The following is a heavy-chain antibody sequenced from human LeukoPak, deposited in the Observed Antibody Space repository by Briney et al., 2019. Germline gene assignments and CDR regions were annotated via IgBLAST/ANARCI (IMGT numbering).Heavy chain of an antibody. V-gene: IGHV4-59*01. CDR3: AKYAAVSGPNWLDT. D-gene: IGHD6-19*01. Sequence: SETLSLTCTVSGGSISGYWWRWIRHPPAKGLEWMGNIHHRMGTYSNPSLKGRVTISADTSKNQFSLTLSSVTAADTAMYHCAKYAAVSGPNWLDTWGQGILVAVSS. CDR2: IHHRMGT. J-gene: IGHJ5*02. CDR1: GGSISGYW.